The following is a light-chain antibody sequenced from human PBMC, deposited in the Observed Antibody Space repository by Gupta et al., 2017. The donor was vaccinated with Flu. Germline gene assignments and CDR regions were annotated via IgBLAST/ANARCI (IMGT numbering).Light chain of an antibody. CDR1: QNVANNY. Sequence: EIVLTQSPGTLSLSPGERATLSCRASQNVANNYVAWYQQRPGQAPSLLIFGASSRATGIPDRFTGSGSGTDFILTISRLEPEDFAVYYCQRDGGSQTFGQGTKVEIK. CDR2: GAS. J-gene: IGKJ1*01. V-gene: IGKV3-20*01. CDR3: QRDGGSQT.